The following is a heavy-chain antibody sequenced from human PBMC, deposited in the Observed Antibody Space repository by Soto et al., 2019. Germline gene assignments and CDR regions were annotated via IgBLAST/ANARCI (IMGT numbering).Heavy chain of an antibody. Sequence: ASVKVSCKVSGYTLTELSMHWVRQAPGKGLEWMGGFDPEDGETIYAQKFQGRVTMTEDTSTDTAYMELSSLRSEDTAVYYCATLALGFYGSGSYPPRDYWGQGTLVTVSS. CDR2: FDPEDGET. J-gene: IGHJ4*02. V-gene: IGHV1-24*01. CDR3: ATLALGFYGSGSYPPRDY. D-gene: IGHD3-10*01. CDR1: GYTLTELS.